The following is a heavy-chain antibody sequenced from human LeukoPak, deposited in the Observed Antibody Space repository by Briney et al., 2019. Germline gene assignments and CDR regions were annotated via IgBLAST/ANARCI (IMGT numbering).Heavy chain of an antibody. V-gene: IGHV3-23*01. CDR1: GFTFSSYA. CDR2: ISGSGGST. D-gene: IGHD3-22*01. Sequence: QPGGSLRLSCAASGFTFSSYAMSWVRQAPGKGLEGVSAISGSGGSTYYADSVKGRFTISRDNSKNTLYLQMNSLRAEDTAVYYCAKDGYYYDSSGYYLVFDYWGQGTLVTVSS. CDR3: AKDGYYYDSSGYYLVFDY. J-gene: IGHJ4*02.